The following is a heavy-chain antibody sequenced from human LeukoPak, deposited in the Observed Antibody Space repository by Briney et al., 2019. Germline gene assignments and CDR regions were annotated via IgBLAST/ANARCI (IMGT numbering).Heavy chain of an antibody. CDR3: ARDDSYGYVADLYYYYYYMDV. D-gene: IGHD5-18*01. CDR2: ISAYNGNT. Sequence: ASVKVSCKASGYAFTSYGISWVRQAPGQGLEWMGWISAYNGNTNYAQKLQGRVTMTTDTSTSTAYMELRSLRSDDTAVYYCARDDSYGYVADLYYYYYYMDVWGKGTTVTVSS. V-gene: IGHV1-18*01. CDR1: GYAFTSYG. J-gene: IGHJ6*03.